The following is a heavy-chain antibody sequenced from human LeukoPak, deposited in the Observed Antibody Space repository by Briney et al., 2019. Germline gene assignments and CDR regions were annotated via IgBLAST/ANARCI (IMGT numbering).Heavy chain of an antibody. J-gene: IGHJ4*02. CDR2: ISLSGHT. V-gene: IGHV4-34*01. CDR1: GGSFSGYY. Sequence: SETLSLTCAVYGGSFSGYYWSWIRQPPGQGLEWIGEISLSGHTNYNPSLRSRATMSLDESKNHLSLIVASVTAADTVIYYCSRESGPFSPFGHWGQGTLVTVTS. D-gene: IGHD1-26*01. CDR3: SRESGPFSPFGH.